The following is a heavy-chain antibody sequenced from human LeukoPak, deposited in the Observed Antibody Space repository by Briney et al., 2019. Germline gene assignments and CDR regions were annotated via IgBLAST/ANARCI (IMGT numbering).Heavy chain of an antibody. CDR1: GYSISSGYY. V-gene: IGHV4-38-2*02. Sequence: SETLSLTCTVSGYSISSGYYWGWIRQPPGKGLEWIGIIYHSGSTNYNPSLKSRVTISVDTSKNQFSLKLNSVTAADTAVYYCARGRDGYNFLNRGEYYYFDYWGQGTRVTVSS. CDR3: ARGRDGYNFLNRGEYYYFDY. CDR2: IYHSGST. D-gene: IGHD5-24*01. J-gene: IGHJ4*02.